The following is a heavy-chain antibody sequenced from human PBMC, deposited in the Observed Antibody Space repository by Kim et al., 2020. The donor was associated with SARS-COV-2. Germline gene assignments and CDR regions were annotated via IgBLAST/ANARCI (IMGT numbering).Heavy chain of an antibody. Sequence: AQKFQGRVTMTRDTSISTAYMEVSRLRSDDTAVYYCARESFYSNYPFDYWGQGTLVTVSS. J-gene: IGHJ4*02. V-gene: IGHV1-2*02. D-gene: IGHD4-4*01. CDR3: ARESFYSNYPFDY.